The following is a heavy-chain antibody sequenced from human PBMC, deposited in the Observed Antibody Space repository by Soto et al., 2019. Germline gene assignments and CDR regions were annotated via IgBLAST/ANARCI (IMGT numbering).Heavy chain of an antibody. D-gene: IGHD3-16*01. CDR1: GFTFSDYY. Sequence: GGSLRLSCAASGFTFSDYYMSWIRQAPGKGLEWVSYISSSGSTIYYADSVKGRFTISRDNAKNSLYLQMNSLRAEDTAVYYCARVLYDYIWGNYRSDAFDIWGQGTMVTVSS. CDR3: ARVLYDYIWGNYRSDAFDI. V-gene: IGHV3-11*01. J-gene: IGHJ3*02. CDR2: ISSSGSTI.